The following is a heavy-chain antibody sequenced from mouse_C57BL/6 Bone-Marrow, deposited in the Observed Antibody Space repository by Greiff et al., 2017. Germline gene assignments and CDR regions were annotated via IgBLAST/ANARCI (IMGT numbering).Heavy chain of an antibody. CDR1: GYTFTSYW. CDR3: ASLAGRFAY. V-gene: IGHV1-69*01. Sequence: QVQLQQPGAELVMPGASVKLSCKASGYTFTSYWMHWVKQRPGQGLEWIGEIDPSDSYTNYNQKFKGKSTLTVDKSSSATNRQLLGLTSEDSSVYYFASLAGRFAYWGQGTLVTVSA. D-gene: IGHD4-1*01. CDR2: IDPSDSYT. J-gene: IGHJ3*01.